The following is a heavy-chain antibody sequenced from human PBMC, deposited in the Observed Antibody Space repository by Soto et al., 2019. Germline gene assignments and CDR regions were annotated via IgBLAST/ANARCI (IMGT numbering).Heavy chain of an antibody. CDR1: GFSLSTSGVG. V-gene: IGHV2-5*02. CDR2: IYWDDDN. CDR3: AHTLSRRSTDYYDMDV. J-gene: IGHJ6*02. D-gene: IGHD4-17*01. Sequence: IPLKAAGPTLVKVTQTLTLPCTFSGFSLSTSGVGVAWSRQPPGNALEWLALIYWDDDNRYSPSLKSRLTITKDTSKNQVVLTMTYMDPVDTATYYCAHTLSRRSTDYYDMDVGSQGTTFTVSS.